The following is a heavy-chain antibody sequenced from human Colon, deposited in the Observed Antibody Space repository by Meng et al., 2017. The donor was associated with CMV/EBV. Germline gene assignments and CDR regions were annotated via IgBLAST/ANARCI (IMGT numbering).Heavy chain of an antibody. CDR3: AKELMYAMLGWLDP. CDR1: GFTFRTFS. CDR2: IYGAGTTT. D-gene: IGHD2-8*01. V-gene: IGHV3-23*03. Sequence: GESLKISCLASGFTFRTFSMNWVRQAPGKGLEWVSIIYGAGTTTIYADSVKGRFTISRDNSKNTLYLQMNSLRVEDTAVYYCAKELMYAMLGWLDPWGQGTLVTVSS. J-gene: IGHJ5*02.